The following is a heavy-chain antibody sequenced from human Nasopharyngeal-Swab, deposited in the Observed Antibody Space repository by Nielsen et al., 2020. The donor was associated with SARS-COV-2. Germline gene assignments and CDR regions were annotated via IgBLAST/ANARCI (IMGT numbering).Heavy chain of an antibody. CDR3: ARGGYYDSSGYFIFDY. J-gene: IGHJ4*02. D-gene: IGHD3-22*01. Sequence: SETLSLTCAVSGGSISSSNWWSWVRQPPGKGLEWIGEIYHSGSTNYNPSLKSRVTISVDKSKNQFSLKLSSVTAADTTVYYCARGGYYDSSGYFIFDYWGQGTLVTVSS. CDR2: IYHSGST. V-gene: IGHV4-4*02. CDR1: GGSISSSNW.